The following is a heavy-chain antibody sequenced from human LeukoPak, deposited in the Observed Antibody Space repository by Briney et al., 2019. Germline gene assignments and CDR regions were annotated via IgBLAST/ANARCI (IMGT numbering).Heavy chain of an antibody. V-gene: IGHV3-21*01. CDR1: GFTFSSYS. CDR3: ARAPRGLRYFEG. J-gene: IGHJ4*02. Sequence: PGGSLRLSCAASGFTFSSYSMNWVRQAPGKGLEWVSSISSSSSYIYYADSVKGRFTISRDNAKNSLYLQMNSLRAEDTAAYYCARAPRGLRYFEGWGQGTLVTVSS. CDR2: ISSSSSYI. D-gene: IGHD3-9*01.